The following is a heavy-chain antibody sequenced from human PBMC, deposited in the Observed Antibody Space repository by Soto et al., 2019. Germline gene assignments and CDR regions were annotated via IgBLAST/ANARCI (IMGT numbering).Heavy chain of an antibody. CDR1: RFTVSSNY. Sequence: EVQLVETGGGLMQPGGSLRLSCAASRFTVSSNYMSWVRKAPGQGLEWVSVIYSGGSTYYADSVKGRFTISRDNSKNTLYLQMNSLRAEDTAVYYCATSYYFDHIQHWGQGTLVTVSS. J-gene: IGHJ1*01. CDR2: IYSGGST. V-gene: IGHV3-53*02. D-gene: IGHD3-22*01. CDR3: ATSYYFDHIQH.